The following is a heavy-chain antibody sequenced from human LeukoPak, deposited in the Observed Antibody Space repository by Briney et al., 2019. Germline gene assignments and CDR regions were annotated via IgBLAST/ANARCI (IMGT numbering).Heavy chain of an antibody. Sequence: PSETLSLTCTVSGGSVSSGSYYWSWIRQPPGKGLGWIGYIYYSGSTNYNPSLKSRVTISVDTSKNQFSLKLSSVTAADTAVYYCAREYPRYYGDYFDYWGQGTLVTVSS. CDR1: GGSVSSGSYY. CDR3: AREYPRYYGDYFDY. CDR2: IYYSGST. D-gene: IGHD3-22*01. V-gene: IGHV4-61*01. J-gene: IGHJ4*02.